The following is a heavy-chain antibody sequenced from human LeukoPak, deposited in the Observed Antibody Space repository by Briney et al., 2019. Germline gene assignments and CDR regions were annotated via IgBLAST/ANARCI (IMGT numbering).Heavy chain of an antibody. Sequence: PGGSLRLSCAASGFTFSSYAMHWVRQAPGKGLEWVAVISYDGSNKYYADSVKGRFTISRDNSKNTLYLQMNSLRAEDTAVYYCAAGYCSSTSCSWAFDIWGQGTMVTVSS. CDR2: ISYDGSNK. J-gene: IGHJ3*02. CDR3: AAGYCSSTSCSWAFDI. CDR1: GFTFSSYA. V-gene: IGHV3-30-3*01. D-gene: IGHD2-2*01.